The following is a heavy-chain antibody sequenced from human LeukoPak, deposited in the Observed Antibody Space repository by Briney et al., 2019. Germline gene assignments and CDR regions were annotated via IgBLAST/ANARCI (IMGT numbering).Heavy chain of an antibody. D-gene: IGHD6-19*01. Sequence: SGPTLVEPTQTLTLTCTFSGFSLSTSGVGVGWIRQPPGKALEWLGFIYWDDDERYRPSLKSRLTITKDTSKNQVVLTMTNMDPVDAATYYCVRRPASSGAYSYFDYWGQGTLVTVSS. CDR1: GFSLSTSGVG. J-gene: IGHJ4*02. V-gene: IGHV2-5*02. CDR2: IYWDDDE. CDR3: VRRPASSGAYSYFDY.